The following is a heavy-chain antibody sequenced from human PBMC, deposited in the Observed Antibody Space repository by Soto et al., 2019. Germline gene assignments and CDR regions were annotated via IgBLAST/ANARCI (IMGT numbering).Heavy chain of an antibody. D-gene: IGHD3-22*01. Sequence: GGSLRLSCAASGFTFSSFCMNWVRQAPGKGLEWVSSVSSSSTYIYYADSVKGRFTISRDNAKNSLYLLMNNLRAEDTAVYYCGRGDSNGYYYPPYWFDSWGQGTLVTVSS. CDR1: GFTFSSFC. V-gene: IGHV3-21*01. J-gene: IGHJ5*01. CDR3: GRGDSNGYYYPPYWFDS. CDR2: VSSSSTYI.